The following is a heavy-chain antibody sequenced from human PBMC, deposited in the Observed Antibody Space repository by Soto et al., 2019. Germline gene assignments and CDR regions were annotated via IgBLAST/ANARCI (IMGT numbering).Heavy chain of an antibody. CDR3: ARDHGMFLSYYYYGMDV. D-gene: IGHD3-10*02. CDR1: GFTFSRFS. CDR2: ISYDGSNT. V-gene: IGHV3-30-3*01. Sequence: HPGESLRLSCAASGFTFSRFSMHWVRQAPGKGLAGVAVISYDGSNTHYAESVKGRFNISRDDSKNTVYLQMNNLRGEDSAVYYCARDHGMFLSYYYYGMDVWGQGTTVTVSS. J-gene: IGHJ6*02.